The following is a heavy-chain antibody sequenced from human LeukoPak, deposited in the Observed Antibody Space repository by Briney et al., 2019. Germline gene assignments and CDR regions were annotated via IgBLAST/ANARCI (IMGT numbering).Heavy chain of an antibody. Sequence: RSGGSLRLSCAASGFTFSLYAMNWVRQAPGKGLEWLSYINDDSSDIHYAGSVRGRFTISRDDARKTLYLQLNSLRVEDTAVYYCARDTFQPGLIDSWGQGTLVTVSS. CDR1: GFTFSLYA. D-gene: IGHD2-2*01. J-gene: IGHJ4*02. CDR3: ARDTFQPGLIDS. CDR2: INDDSSDI. V-gene: IGHV3-48*04.